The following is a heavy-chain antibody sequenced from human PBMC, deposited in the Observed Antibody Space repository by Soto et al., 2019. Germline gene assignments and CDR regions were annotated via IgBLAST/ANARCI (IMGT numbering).Heavy chain of an antibody. Sequence: ASVKVSCKASGYTFTSYGISWVREAPGQGLEWMGWISAYNGNTNYAQKLQGRVTMTTDTSTSTAYMELRSLRSDDTAVYYCARAPYYYGSGSYYQVDYWGQGTLVT. CDR3: ARAPYYYGSGSYYQVDY. J-gene: IGHJ4*02. CDR1: GYTFTSYG. D-gene: IGHD3-10*01. V-gene: IGHV1-18*04. CDR2: ISAYNGNT.